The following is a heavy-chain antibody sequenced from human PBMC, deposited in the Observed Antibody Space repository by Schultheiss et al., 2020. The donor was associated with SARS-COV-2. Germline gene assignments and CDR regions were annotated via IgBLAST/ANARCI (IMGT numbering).Heavy chain of an antibody. Sequence: GGSLRLSCAASGFTLSSYWMSWVRQAPGKGLEWVANIKQDGSEKYYVDSVKGRFTISRDNAKNSLYLQMNSLRAEDTAVYYCAREGGGCSSTSCYSLYYYYYGMDVWGQGTTVTVSS. CDR1: GFTLSSYW. CDR3: AREGGGCSSTSCYSLYYYYYGMDV. CDR2: IKQDGSEK. V-gene: IGHV3-7*01. D-gene: IGHD2-2*02. J-gene: IGHJ6*02.